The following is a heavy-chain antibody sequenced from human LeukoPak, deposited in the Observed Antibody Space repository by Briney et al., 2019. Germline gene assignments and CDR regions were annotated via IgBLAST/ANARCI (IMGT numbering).Heavy chain of an antibody. CDR3: ARDLSGSYAGFDY. J-gene: IGHJ4*02. CDR1: GFTFSSYS. V-gene: IGHV3-48*01. Sequence: GGSLRLSCAASGFTFSSYSMNWVRQAPGKGLEWVSYISSSSSTIYYADPVKGRFTISRDNAKNSLYLQMNSLRAEDTAVYYCARDLSGSYAGFDYWGQGTLVTVSS. CDR2: ISSSSSTI. D-gene: IGHD1-26*01.